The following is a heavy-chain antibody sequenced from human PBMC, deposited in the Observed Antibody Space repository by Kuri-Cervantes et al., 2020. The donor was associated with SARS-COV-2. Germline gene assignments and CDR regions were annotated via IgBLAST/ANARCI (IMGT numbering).Heavy chain of an antibody. CDR1: GFTFSSYA. J-gene: IGHJ4*02. CDR3: AAERYEWLAYAYYFDL. D-gene: IGHD6-19*01. CDR2: ISYDGSNK. V-gene: IGHV3-30-3*01. Sequence: GESLKISCAASGFTFSSYAMHWVRQAPGKGLEWVAVISYDGSNKYYADSVKGRFTISRDNSKNTLYLQMNSLRAEDTAVYYCAAERYEWLAYAYYFDLWGQGTLVTVSS.